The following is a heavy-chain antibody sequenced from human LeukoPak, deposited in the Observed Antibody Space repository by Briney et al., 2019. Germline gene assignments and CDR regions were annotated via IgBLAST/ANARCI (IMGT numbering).Heavy chain of an antibody. CDR2: ISGSGGST. CDR3: AKTGTPWYYFDY. V-gene: IGHV3-23*01. D-gene: IGHD6-13*01. Sequence: GGSMRLSCAASGFTFSSYAMSWVRQAPGKGLEWVSAISGSGGSTYYADSVKGRFTISRDNSKNTLYLQMNSLRAEDTAVYYCAKTGTPWYYFDYWGQGTLVTVSS. J-gene: IGHJ4*02. CDR1: GFTFSSYA.